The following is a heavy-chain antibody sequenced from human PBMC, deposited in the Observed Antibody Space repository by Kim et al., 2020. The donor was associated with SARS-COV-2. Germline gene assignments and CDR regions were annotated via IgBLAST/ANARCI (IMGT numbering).Heavy chain of an antibody. J-gene: IGHJ4*02. CDR2: ISSSSSTI. CDR3: ARSDRITMVRGVINPFDY. D-gene: IGHD3-10*01. Sequence: GGSLRLSCAASGFTFSSYSMNWVRQAPGKGLEWVSYISSSSSTIYYADSVKGRFTISRDNAKNSLYLQMNSLRDEDTAVYYCARSDRITMVRGVINPFDYWGQGTLVTVSS. CDR1: GFTFSSYS. V-gene: IGHV3-48*02.